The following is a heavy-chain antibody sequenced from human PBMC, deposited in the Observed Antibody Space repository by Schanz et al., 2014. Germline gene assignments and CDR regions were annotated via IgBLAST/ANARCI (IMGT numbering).Heavy chain of an antibody. CDR3: TRGGYSYALSAFDI. J-gene: IGHJ3*02. CDR2: INPSGGGT. D-gene: IGHD5-18*01. Sequence: QVQLVQSGAEVKKPGSSVKVSCKASGDTFRSYTINWVRHAPGQGLEWMGIINPSGGGTSYALRFQDRVTVTRDTSRSTVYMELSSLRSEDTAVYYCTRGGYSYALSAFDIWGQGTMVTVSS. CDR1: GDTFRSYT. V-gene: IGHV1-46*01.